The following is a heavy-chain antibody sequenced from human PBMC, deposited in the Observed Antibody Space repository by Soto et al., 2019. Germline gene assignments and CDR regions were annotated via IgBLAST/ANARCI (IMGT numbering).Heavy chain of an antibody. CDR1: GGSISSGGYY. Sequence: SETLSLTCTVSGGSISSGGYYWSWIRQHPGKGLEWIGYIYYSGSTYYNPSLKSRVTISVDTSKNQFSLKLSSVTAADTAVYYCAREGRDCSGGSCYPRSWFDPWGQGTLVTVSS. V-gene: IGHV4-31*03. CDR2: IYYSGST. D-gene: IGHD2-15*01. CDR3: AREGRDCSGGSCYPRSWFDP. J-gene: IGHJ5*02.